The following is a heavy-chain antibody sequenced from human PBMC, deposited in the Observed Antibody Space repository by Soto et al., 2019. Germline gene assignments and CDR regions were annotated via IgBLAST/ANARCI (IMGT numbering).Heavy chain of an antibody. CDR2: ISYDGSNK. V-gene: IGHV3-30-3*01. Sequence: QVQLVESGGGVVQPGRSLRLSCAASGFTISSYAMHWVRQAPGKGLEWVAVISYDGSNKYYADSVKGRFTISRDNSKNTLYLQMNSLRAEDTAVYYCARDPLWGTAMVLWYFALWGRGTLVTDSS. CDR1: GFTISSYA. CDR3: ARDPLWGTAMVLWYFAL. J-gene: IGHJ2*01. D-gene: IGHD5-18*01.